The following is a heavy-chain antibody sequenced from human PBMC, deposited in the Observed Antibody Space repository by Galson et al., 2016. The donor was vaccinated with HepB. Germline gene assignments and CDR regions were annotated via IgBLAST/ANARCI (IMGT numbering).Heavy chain of an antibody. V-gene: IGHV3-33*01. CDR1: GFTFSSCG. D-gene: IGHD6-6*01. CDR2: IWFDGGNK. Sequence: SLRLSCAASGFTFSSCGIHWVRQAPGKGLEWVAIIWFDGGNKYYVDSVKGRFTISRDNSKNTVDLQMNSLRAEDTAVYYCARDSSLSARIYYYFYGLDVWGQGTTVTVSS. CDR3: ARDSSLSARIYYYFYGLDV. J-gene: IGHJ6*02.